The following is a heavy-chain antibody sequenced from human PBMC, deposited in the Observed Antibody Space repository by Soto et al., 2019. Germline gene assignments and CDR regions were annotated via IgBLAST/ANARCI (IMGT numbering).Heavy chain of an antibody. CDR3: ARETLDGMDV. Sequence: HVQLHQSGPRLVKPSQTLSLECSVIGGSVNTGDNYWIWVRQSPGRGLEWIGYIYHTGNTFYNPALENRVTMSVAASKNQFSLTLTSVTAADTAVYFCARETLDGMDVWGQGNNVTVSS. V-gene: IGHV4-30-4*01. J-gene: IGHJ6*02. CDR2: IYHTGNT. CDR1: GGSVNTGDNY.